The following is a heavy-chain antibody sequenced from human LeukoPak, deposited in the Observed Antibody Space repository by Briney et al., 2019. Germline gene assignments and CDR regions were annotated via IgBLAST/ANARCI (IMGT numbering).Heavy chain of an antibody. Sequence: GGSLRLSCAASGFTVSSNYMSWVRQAPGKGLEWVSVIYSGGSTYYADSVKGRFTISRDNSKNTLYLQMNSLRAEDTAVYYCARGSPHDSSGYYGFFDYWGQGTLVTVSS. J-gene: IGHJ4*02. V-gene: IGHV3-53*01. D-gene: IGHD3-22*01. CDR3: ARGSPHDSSGYYGFFDY. CDR2: IYSGGST. CDR1: GFTVSSNY.